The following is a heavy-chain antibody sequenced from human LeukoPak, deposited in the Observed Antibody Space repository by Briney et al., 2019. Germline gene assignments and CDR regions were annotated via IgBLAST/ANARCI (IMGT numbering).Heavy chain of an antibody. V-gene: IGHV3-74*01. D-gene: IGHD6-6*01. CDR2: ISPTGSTT. J-gene: IGHJ4*02. CDR3: ARGPNSNWSGLDF. CDR1: GVSFSGHW. Sequence: PGGSLRLSCTAAGVSFSGHWMHWARQRPGKGLVWVSRISPTGSTTIYADSVKGGFTVSRDNANNPLYLQANHLRAEAPAVYYCARGPNSNWSGLDFWGQGTLLTVSS.